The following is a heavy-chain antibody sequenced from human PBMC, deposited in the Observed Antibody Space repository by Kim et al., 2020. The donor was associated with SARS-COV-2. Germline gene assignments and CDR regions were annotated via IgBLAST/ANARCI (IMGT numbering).Heavy chain of an antibody. CDR1: GFTASSQY. D-gene: IGHD3-10*01. CDR2: AYSSSTM. J-gene: IGHJ3*01. Sequence: GGSLRLSCAASGFTASSQYMSWVRQAPGKGLEWVSIAYSSSTMIYADSSKGRFTISGDSSRNTAYLQMNSRRAADTAAYYCARVRVTNNQPLVRGLPHA. V-gene: IGHV3-53*03. CDR3: ARVRVTNNQPLVRGLPHA.